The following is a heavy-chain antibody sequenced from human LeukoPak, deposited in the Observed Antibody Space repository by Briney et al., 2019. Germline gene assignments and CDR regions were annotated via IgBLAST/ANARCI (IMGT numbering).Heavy chain of an antibody. Sequence: PGRSRRLSCAASGFTFSSYAMHWVRQAPGKGLEWVAVISYDGSNKYYADSVKGRFTISRDNSKDTLYLQMNSLRAEDTAVYYCARDGVIRITIFGVVTFDYWGQGTLVTVSS. CDR3: ARDGVIRITIFGVVTFDY. J-gene: IGHJ4*02. V-gene: IGHV3-30-3*01. CDR1: GFTFSSYA. D-gene: IGHD3-3*01. CDR2: ISYDGSNK.